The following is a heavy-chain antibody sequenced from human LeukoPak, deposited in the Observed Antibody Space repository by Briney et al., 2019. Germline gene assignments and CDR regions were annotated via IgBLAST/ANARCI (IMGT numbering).Heavy chain of an antibody. D-gene: IGHD3-22*01. Sequence: SETLSLTCAVYGGSFSGYYWSWIRQPPGKGLEWIGEINHSGSTNYNPSLKSRVTISVDTSKNQFSLKLSSVTAADTAVYYCARTKYYYDSSGDSFDYWGQGTLVTVSS. V-gene: IGHV4-34*01. J-gene: IGHJ4*02. CDR3: ARTKYYYDSSGDSFDY. CDR1: GGSFSGYY. CDR2: INHSGST.